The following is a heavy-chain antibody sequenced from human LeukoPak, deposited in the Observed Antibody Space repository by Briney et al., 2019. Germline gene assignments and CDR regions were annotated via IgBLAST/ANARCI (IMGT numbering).Heavy chain of an antibody. J-gene: IGHJ4*02. CDR2: IYPGDSDT. V-gene: IGHV5-51*01. Sequence: GESLQISCKGSGYSFTSYWLGWVRPLPGKGLEGMGIIYPGDSDTRYSPSFQGQVTISADKSISTAYLQWSSLKASDTAMYYCARHVAAAGTGVDYWGQGTLVTVSS. CDR1: GYSFTSYW. CDR3: ARHVAAAGTGVDY. D-gene: IGHD6-13*01.